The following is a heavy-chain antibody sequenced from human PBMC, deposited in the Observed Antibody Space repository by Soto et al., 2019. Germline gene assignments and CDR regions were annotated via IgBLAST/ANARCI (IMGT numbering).Heavy chain of an antibody. CDR2: ISDTGAST. J-gene: IGHJ4*02. CDR3: AKGRGSGWAWYFDN. V-gene: IGHV3-23*01. CDR1: GFTFKESA. D-gene: IGHD6-19*01. Sequence: EVRLLEAGGGWKQPGGSLRLSCAASGFTFKESAMNWVRQAPGKGLEWVASISDTGASTWYAETVRGRLSISRDNSQNTLYLQMNSLRGEDTAVYYCAKGRGSGWAWYFDNWGQGTLVTVSS.